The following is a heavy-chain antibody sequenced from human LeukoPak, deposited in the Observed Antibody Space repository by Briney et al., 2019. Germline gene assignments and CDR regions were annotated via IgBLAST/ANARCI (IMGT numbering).Heavy chain of an antibody. Sequence: QTGGSLRLSCAASGFTFSSYSMNWVRQAPGKGLEWVSYISSSSSTIYYADSVKGRFTISRDNAKNSLYLQMNSLRDEDTAVYYCARDPYRYSYGYRVGQNWFDPWGQGTLVTVSS. CDR1: GFTFSSYS. V-gene: IGHV3-48*02. CDR3: ARDPYRYSYGYRVGQNWFDP. J-gene: IGHJ5*02. CDR2: ISSSSSTI. D-gene: IGHD5-18*01.